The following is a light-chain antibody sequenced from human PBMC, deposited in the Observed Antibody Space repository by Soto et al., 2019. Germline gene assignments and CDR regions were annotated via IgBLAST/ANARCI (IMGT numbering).Light chain of an antibody. J-gene: IGLJ2*01. CDR3: QCYDSSLSGSV. CDR2: GNS. CDR1: SSNIGAGYD. Sequence: QPVLTQPPSVSGAPGQRVTISCTGSSSNIGAGYDVHWYQQLPGTAPKLLIYGNSNRPSGVPDRFSGSKSGTSASLAITGLQAEDEADYYCQCYDSSLSGSVFGGGTKVTVL. V-gene: IGLV1-40*01.